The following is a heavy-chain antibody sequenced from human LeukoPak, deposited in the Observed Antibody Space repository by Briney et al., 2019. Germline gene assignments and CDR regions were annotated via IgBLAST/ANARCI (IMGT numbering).Heavy chain of an antibody. CDR1: GGSISSSSYY. CDR2: IYYSGST. Sequence: PSETLSLTCTVSGGSISSSSYYWGWIRQPPGKGLEWIGSIYYSGSTYYNPSLKSRVTISVDTSKNQFSLKLSSVTAADTAVYYCARDFPYYDILTGYYRRHPGMDVWGQGTTVTVSS. V-gene: IGHV4-39*07. CDR3: ARDFPYYDILTGYYRRHPGMDV. J-gene: IGHJ6*02. D-gene: IGHD3-9*01.